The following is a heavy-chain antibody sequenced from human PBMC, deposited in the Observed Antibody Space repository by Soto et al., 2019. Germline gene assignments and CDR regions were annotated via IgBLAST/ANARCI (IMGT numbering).Heavy chain of an antibody. Sequence: EVQLVESGGDLVKPGGSLRLSCAASEFTSANAWISWVRQAPGKGLEWVGRIKSKADGGTTDYAAPVKGRFTISRDESQNTLYLQMNSLKTEDTAVYYCTSLYYGHWGQGTLVTVSS. J-gene: IGHJ4*02. V-gene: IGHV3-15*01. CDR3: TSLYYGH. CDR1: EFTSANAW. CDR2: IKSKADGGTT. D-gene: IGHD4-17*01.